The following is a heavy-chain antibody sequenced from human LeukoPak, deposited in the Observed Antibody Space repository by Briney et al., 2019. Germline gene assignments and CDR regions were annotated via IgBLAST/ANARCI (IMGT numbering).Heavy chain of an antibody. CDR2: IRSKANSYAT. CDR1: GFTFSGSA. CDR3: ANRDTYFDY. V-gene: IGHV3-73*01. Sequence: GGSLRLSCAASGFTFSGSAMHWVRQASGKGLEWVGRIRSKANSYATAYAASVKGRFTISRDDSKNTAYLQMDSLKTEDTAVYYCANRDTYFDYWGQGTLVTVSS. J-gene: IGHJ4*02.